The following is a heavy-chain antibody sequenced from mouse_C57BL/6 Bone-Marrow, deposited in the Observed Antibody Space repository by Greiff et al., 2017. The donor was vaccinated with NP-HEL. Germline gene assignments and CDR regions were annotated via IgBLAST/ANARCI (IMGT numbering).Heavy chain of an antibody. CDR2: INPYNGGT. V-gene: IGHV1-19*01. Sequence: EVQRVESGPVLVKPGASVKMSCKASGYTFTDYYMNWVKQSHGKSLEWIGVINPYNGGTSYNQKFKGKATLTVDKSSSTAYMELNSLTSEDSAVYYCARSCYGNYDYAMDYWGQGTSVTVSS. CDR3: ARSCYGNYDYAMDY. D-gene: IGHD2-1*01. CDR1: GYTFTDYY. J-gene: IGHJ4*01.